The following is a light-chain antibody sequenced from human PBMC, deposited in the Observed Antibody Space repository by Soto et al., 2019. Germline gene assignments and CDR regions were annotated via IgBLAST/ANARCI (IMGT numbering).Light chain of an antibody. CDR1: SSNIGNNY. V-gene: IGLV1-51*01. CDR3: GTWDSSLRVVV. Sequence: QSVLTQPPSASAAPGQKVTISCSGSSSNIGNNYVAWYQQLPGTAPKLLIYDSDKRPSGIPDRFSGSKSGTSATLGITGLQTGDEADYYCGTWDSSLRVVVFGGGTKLTVL. CDR2: DSD. J-gene: IGLJ2*01.